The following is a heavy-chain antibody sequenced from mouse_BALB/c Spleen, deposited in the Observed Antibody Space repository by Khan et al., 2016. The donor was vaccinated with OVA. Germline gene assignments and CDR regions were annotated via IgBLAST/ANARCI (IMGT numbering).Heavy chain of an antibody. Sequence: VQLQQSGADLVKPGAAVRLSCTASGFNMKDTYMHWVKQRPEQGLEWIGRIDPANGNTKYDPKFQGKATITADTSSHTAYLQLSSLTSEDTAVYYWARDYWDVFAYWGQGTLVTVSA. J-gene: IGHJ3*01. V-gene: IGHV14-3*02. CDR1: GFNMKDTY. CDR3: ARDYWDVFAY. D-gene: IGHD4-1*01. CDR2: IDPANGNT.